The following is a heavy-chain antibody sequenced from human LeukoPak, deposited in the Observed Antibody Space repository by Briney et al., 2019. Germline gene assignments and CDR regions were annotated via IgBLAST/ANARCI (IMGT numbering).Heavy chain of an antibody. J-gene: IGHJ6*02. V-gene: IGHV4-39*01. D-gene: IGHD6-19*01. Sequence: PSETLSLTCTVSGGSISSSSYFWGWIRQPPGKGLEWIGSIYYSGNTYYNPSLKSRVTISVDTSKNQFSLKLSSVTAADTAVYYCARWLNPLLPGIAVAGAYGMDVWGQGTTVTVSS. CDR1: GGSISSSSYF. CDR2: IYYSGNT. CDR3: ARWLNPLLPGIAVAGAYGMDV.